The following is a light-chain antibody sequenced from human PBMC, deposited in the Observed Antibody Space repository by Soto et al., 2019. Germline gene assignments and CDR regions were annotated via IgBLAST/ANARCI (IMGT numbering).Light chain of an antibody. CDR1: QSVSSN. CDR3: QQFGGSLYT. Sequence: ERVMTQSPATLSVSPGERATLSCRASQSVSSNLVWYQQKRGQAPRVLIYGASSRATGIPDRFSGSESGTDFTLTISRLEPEDFAVYYCQQFGGSLYTFGQGTKLEIK. J-gene: IGKJ2*01. CDR2: GAS. V-gene: IGKV3-20*01.